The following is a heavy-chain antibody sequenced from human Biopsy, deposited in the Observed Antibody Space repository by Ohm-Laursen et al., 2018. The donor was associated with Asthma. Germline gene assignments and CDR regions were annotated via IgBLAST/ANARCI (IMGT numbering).Heavy chain of an antibody. CDR3: AKRRGYSGHDNDC. CDR1: GFMFRSFG. Sequence: SLRLSCAASGFMFRSFGMHWVRQAPGKGLEWVAVISYDGNHKFYEDPVKGRFTISRDNSKNTLCLQMNSLRTEDTAVYYCAKRRGYSGHDNDCWGQGTLVIVSS. CDR2: ISYDGNHK. V-gene: IGHV3-30*18. D-gene: IGHD5-12*01. J-gene: IGHJ4*02.